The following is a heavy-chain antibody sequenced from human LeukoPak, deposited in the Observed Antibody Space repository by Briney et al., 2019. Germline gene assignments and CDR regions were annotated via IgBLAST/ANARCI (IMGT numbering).Heavy chain of an antibody. D-gene: IGHD4-17*01. CDR2: IYYSGST. V-gene: IGHV4-59*01. CDR1: GGSISSYY. J-gene: IGHJ4*02. CDR3: ARLITVTYYFGY. Sequence: SSETLSLTCTVSGGSISSYYWSWIRQPPGKGLEWIGYIYYSGSTNYNPSLKSRVTISVDTSKNQFSLKLSSVTAADTAVYYCARLITVTYYFGYWGQGTLVTVSS.